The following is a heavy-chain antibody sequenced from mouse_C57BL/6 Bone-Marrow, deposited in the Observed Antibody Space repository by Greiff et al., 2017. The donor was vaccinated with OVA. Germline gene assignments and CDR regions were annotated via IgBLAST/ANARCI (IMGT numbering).Heavy chain of an antibody. CDR3: ARDYPFDY. CDR2: IDPSDSYT. J-gene: IGHJ2*01. Sequence: VQLQQPGAELVMPGASVKLSCKASGYTFTSYWMHWVKQRPGQGLEWIGEIDPSDSYTNYNQKFKGKSTLTVDKSSSTAYMQLSSLTSEDSAVYYCARDYPFDYWGQGTTLTVSS. V-gene: IGHV1-69*01. CDR1: GYTFTSYW. D-gene: IGHD5-5*01.